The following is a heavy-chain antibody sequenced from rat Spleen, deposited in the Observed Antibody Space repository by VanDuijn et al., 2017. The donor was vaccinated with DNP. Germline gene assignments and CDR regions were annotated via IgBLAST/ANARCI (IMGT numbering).Heavy chain of an antibody. J-gene: IGHJ4*01. V-gene: IGHV7-7*01. Sequence: EVKLLESGGGLVQPGGSLRLSCSASGFTFIDFYMSWIRQPPGKAPEWLGIIRNKANGYITEYNPSVKGRFTISRDNAKSTLYLQMDSLRSEDTATYYCATFEGRDAWGRGTSVTVSS. D-gene: IGHD1-11*01. CDR1: GFTFIDFY. CDR3: ATFEGRDA. CDR2: IRNKANGYIT.